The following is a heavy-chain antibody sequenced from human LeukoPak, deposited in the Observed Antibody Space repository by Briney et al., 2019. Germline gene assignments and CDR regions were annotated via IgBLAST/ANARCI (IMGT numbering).Heavy chain of an antibody. CDR3: ARDPQYYDFWSGYGYYGMDV. CDR1: GGSFSGYY. Sequence: SETLSLTCAVYGGSFSGYYWSWIRQPPGKGLEWIGEINHSGSTNYNPSLKSRVTISVDTSKNQFSLKLSSVTAADTAVYYCARDPQYYDFWSGYGYYGMDVWGQGTTVTVSS. J-gene: IGHJ6*02. V-gene: IGHV4-34*01. D-gene: IGHD3-3*01. CDR2: INHSGST.